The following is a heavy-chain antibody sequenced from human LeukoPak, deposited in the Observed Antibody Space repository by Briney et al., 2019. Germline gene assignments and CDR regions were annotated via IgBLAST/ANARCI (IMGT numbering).Heavy chain of an antibody. J-gene: IGHJ5*02. CDR3: ATDEFNNWFDP. CDR1: GFSFSSYA. Sequence: GGSLRLSCAASGFSFSSYAMSWVRQAPEKGLEWVSGISGSGGSTSYADSVKGRFTISRDNSKNTLYLQMNSLRAEDTAVYYCATDEFNNWFDPWGQGTLVTVSS. CDR2: ISGSGGST. V-gene: IGHV3-23*01.